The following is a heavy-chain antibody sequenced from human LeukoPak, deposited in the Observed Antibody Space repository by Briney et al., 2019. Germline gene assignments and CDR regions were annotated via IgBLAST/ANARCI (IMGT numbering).Heavy chain of an antibody. Sequence: GAPVKVSCKASGYSFSSYYMHWVRQAPGQGLEWMGIINPSGDSTTYAQKFQGRVTMTRDTSTRTVYMELSSLRSDDTAVYYCARENDYDNNWFDPWGQGTLVTVSS. CDR2: INPSGDST. CDR1: GYSFSSYY. CDR3: ARENDYDNNWFDP. V-gene: IGHV1-46*01. D-gene: IGHD4-17*01. J-gene: IGHJ5*02.